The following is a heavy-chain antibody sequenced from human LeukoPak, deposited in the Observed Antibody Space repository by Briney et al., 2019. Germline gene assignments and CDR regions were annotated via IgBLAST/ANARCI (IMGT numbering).Heavy chain of an antibody. CDR1: GGSISSYY. Sequence: SETLSLTCTVSGGSISSYYWSWIRQPPGKGLGWIGYIYYSGSTNYNPSLKSRVTISVDTSKNQFSLKLSSVTAADTAVYYCARVVCGGSCYSSYGMDVWGQGTTVTVSS. J-gene: IGHJ6*02. CDR2: IYYSGST. V-gene: IGHV4-59*01. CDR3: ARVVCGGSCYSSYGMDV. D-gene: IGHD2-15*01.